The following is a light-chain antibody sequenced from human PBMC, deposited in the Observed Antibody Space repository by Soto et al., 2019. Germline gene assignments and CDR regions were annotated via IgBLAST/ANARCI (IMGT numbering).Light chain of an antibody. Sequence: DIVMTQSPDSLAVSLGERATINCKSSQSVLYSHNNKNCLAWYQQRPGQPPKLLIYWASTRESGVPDRFSGSGSGTDFTLTISRLEPEDFATYYCQQANSFPLTFGGGTKVDIK. CDR1: QSVLYSHNNKNC. CDR3: QQANSFPLT. V-gene: IGKV4-1*01. J-gene: IGKJ4*01. CDR2: WAS.